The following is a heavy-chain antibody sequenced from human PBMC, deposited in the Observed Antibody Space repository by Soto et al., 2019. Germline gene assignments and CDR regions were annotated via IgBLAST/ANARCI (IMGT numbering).Heavy chain of an antibody. CDR3: AREQSSHDFWSGQPPY. V-gene: IGHV3-48*02. CDR2: ISSSSTI. CDR1: GFTFSSYS. J-gene: IGHJ4*02. Sequence: GGSLRLSCAASGFTFSSYSTNWVRQAPGKGLEWVSYISSSSTIYYADSVKGRFTISRDNAKNSLYLQMNSLRDEDTAVYYCAREQSSHDFWSGQPPYWGQGTLVTVSS. D-gene: IGHD3-3*01.